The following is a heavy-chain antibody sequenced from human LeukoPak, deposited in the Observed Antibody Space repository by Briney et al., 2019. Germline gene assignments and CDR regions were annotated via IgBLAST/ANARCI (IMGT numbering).Heavy chain of an antibody. Sequence: SETLSLTCAVYGGSFSGYYWSWIRQPPGKGLEWIGEINHSGSTNYNPSLKSRVTISVDTSKNQFSLKLSSVTAADTAVYYCARQRRSTFGGVIVIEYSPFDYWGQGTLVTVSS. D-gene: IGHD3-16*02. CDR3: ARQRRSTFGGVIVIEYSPFDY. V-gene: IGHV4-34*01. J-gene: IGHJ4*02. CDR2: INHSGST. CDR1: GGSFSGYY.